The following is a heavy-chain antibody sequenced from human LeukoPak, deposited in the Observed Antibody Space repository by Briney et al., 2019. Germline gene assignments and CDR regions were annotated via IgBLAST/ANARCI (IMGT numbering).Heavy chain of an antibody. Sequence: PGGSLRLSCAASGFTFSSYSMNWVRQAPGKGLEWVSSISSTSSYRYNADSVKGRFTISRDNAKNSLYLQMNSLRAEDTAVYYCARDRDFDYWGQGTLVTVSS. V-gene: IGHV3-21*01. CDR1: GFTFSSYS. J-gene: IGHJ4*02. CDR3: ARDRDFDY. CDR2: ISSTSSYR.